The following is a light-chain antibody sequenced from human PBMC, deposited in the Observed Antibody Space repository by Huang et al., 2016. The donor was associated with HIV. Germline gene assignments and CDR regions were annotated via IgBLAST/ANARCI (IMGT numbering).Light chain of an antibody. CDR2: DAT. CDR1: KNIRSY. Sequence: DIQVTQSPSSLSTSVGDRVTITCRASKNIRSYLNWYQQKPGTAPKLLSYDATNLQSGVPSRFSAGGSGTDFTLTISSLQPEDLATYYCQQSYNMPYTFGQGTMLEIK. J-gene: IGKJ2*01. V-gene: IGKV1-39*01. CDR3: QQSYNMPYT.